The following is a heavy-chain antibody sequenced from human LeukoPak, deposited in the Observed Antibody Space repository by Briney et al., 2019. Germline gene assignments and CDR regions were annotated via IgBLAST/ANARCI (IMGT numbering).Heavy chain of an antibody. CDR3: TLDGDYFGADY. D-gene: IGHD4-17*01. J-gene: IGHJ4*02. Sequence: AGGSLRLSCAASGFTFSSYAMSWVRQAPGKGLEWVSAISGSGGSTYYADSVKGRFTITRDNSNNTLYLQMNSLRAEDTAVYYCTLDGDYFGADYWGQGTLVTVSS. CDR2: ISGSGGST. CDR1: GFTFSSYA. V-gene: IGHV3-23*01.